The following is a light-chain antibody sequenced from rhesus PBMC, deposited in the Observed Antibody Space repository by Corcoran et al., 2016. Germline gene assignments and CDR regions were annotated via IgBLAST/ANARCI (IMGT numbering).Light chain of an antibody. Sequence: DIQMTQSPSSLSASVGDTVTITCRASQGISSWLAWYQQKLGKAPKLLIYRASSLQSGVPSRFSGSGSGTDFTLTISSLQSEDFATYYCQQYSSRPFTFGPGTKLDIK. CDR1: QGISSW. V-gene: IGKV1-22*01. CDR3: QQYSSRPFT. J-gene: IGKJ3*01. CDR2: RAS.